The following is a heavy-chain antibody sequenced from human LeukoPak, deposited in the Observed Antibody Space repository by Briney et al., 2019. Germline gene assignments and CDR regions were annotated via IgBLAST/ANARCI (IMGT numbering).Heavy chain of an antibody. V-gene: IGHV3-7*01. Sequence: PGGSLRLSCAASGFTFSRYWMTWVRQAPGKGPEWVANIKEDGTEQYYVDSVRGRFTISRDNAKNSLYLQMNSLRAEDTAVYYCAKDRRDWNDGGGALGIDYWGQGTLVTVSS. CDR3: AKDRRDWNDGGGALGIDY. CDR1: GFTFSRYW. D-gene: IGHD1-1*01. J-gene: IGHJ4*02. CDR2: IKEDGTEQ.